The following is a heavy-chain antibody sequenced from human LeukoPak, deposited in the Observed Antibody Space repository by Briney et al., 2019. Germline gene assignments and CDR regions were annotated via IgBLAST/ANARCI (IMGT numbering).Heavy chain of an antibody. J-gene: IGHJ4*02. CDR2: IYYSGST. D-gene: IGHD6-13*01. CDR3: ARSSSSWLYFDY. CDR1: GGSISSSSYY. V-gene: IGHV4-39*01. Sequence: PSETLSLTCTVSGGSISSSSYYWGWIRQPPGKGLEWIGSIYYSGSTYYNPSLKSRVTISVDTSKTQFSLKLSSVTAADTAVYYCARSSSSWLYFDYWGQRTLVTVSS.